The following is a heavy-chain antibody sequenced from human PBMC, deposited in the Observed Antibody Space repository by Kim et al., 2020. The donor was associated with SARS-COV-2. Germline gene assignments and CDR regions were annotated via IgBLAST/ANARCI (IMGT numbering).Heavy chain of an antibody. V-gene: IGHV1-8*01. CDR2: MNPNSGNT. D-gene: IGHD4-17*01. Sequence: ASVKVSCKASRYTFTSFDISWVRQATGQGLEWMGWMNPNSGNTGYAQKFQGRVTMTRNTSIDTAYLELSSLTSEDTAVYYCARGLTTRYYYGVDVLGQGTTVIVSS. CDR1: RYTFTSFD. J-gene: IGHJ6*02. CDR3: ARGLTTRYYYGVDV.